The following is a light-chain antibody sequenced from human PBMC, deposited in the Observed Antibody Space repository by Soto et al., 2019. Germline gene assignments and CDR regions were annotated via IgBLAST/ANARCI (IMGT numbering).Light chain of an antibody. CDR2: EVS. Sequence: ALTQPASVSGSPGQSITISCTGTSSDVGGYNYVSWYQQHPGKAPKLMIYEVSNRPSGVSNCFSGSKSGTTASLTISGLQAEDEADYYCSSYTSSSSYVFRTGTKVTVL. J-gene: IGLJ1*01. CDR1: SSDVGGYNY. CDR3: SSYTSSSSYV. V-gene: IGLV2-14*01.